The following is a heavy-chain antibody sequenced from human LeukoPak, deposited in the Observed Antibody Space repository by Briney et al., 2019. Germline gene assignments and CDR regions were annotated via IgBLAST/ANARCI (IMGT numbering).Heavy chain of an antibody. D-gene: IGHD3-10*01. CDR3: VRVGLLWFGELSSYGMDV. CDR1: GFTFSSYS. Sequence: GGSLRLSCAASGFTFSSYSMNWVRQAPGKGLEWVPSISSSSSYIYYADSVKGRFTISRDNAKNSLYLQMSSLRAEDTAVYYCVRVGLLWFGELSSYGMDVWGQGTTVTVSS. CDR2: ISSSSSYI. V-gene: IGHV3-21*01. J-gene: IGHJ6*02.